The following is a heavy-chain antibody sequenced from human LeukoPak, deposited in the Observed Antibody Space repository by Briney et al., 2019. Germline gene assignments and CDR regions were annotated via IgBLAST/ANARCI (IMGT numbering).Heavy chain of an antibody. Sequence: ASVKVSCKVCGYTLTELSMHWVRQAPGKGLEWMGGFDPEDGETIYAQKFQGRVTMTEDTSTDTAYMELSSLRSEDTAVYYCATTLRGSGSYHYYYYGMDVWGQGTTVTVSS. CDR1: GYTLTELS. J-gene: IGHJ6*02. CDR3: ATTLRGSGSYHYYYYGMDV. D-gene: IGHD3-10*01. V-gene: IGHV1-24*01. CDR2: FDPEDGET.